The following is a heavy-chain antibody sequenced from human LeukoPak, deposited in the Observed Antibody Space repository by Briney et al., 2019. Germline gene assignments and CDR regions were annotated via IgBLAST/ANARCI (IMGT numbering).Heavy chain of an antibody. Sequence: SETLSLTCIASGASISSDYWSWIRQPPGKGLEWIGYIFFSGSTNYNPSLKSRVTMSVDTSKNQFSLNLSSVTAADTAVYYCARGEMATIEDAFDIWGQGTMVTVSS. CDR3: ARGEMATIEDAFDI. J-gene: IGHJ3*02. V-gene: IGHV4-59*01. CDR2: IFFSGST. D-gene: IGHD5-24*01. CDR1: GASISSDY.